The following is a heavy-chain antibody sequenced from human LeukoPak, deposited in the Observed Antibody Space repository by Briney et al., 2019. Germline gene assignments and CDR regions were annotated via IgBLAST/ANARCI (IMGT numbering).Heavy chain of an antibody. CDR2: INHSGST. Sequence: PSETLSLTCAVYGGSFSGYYWGWIRQPPGKGLEWIGEINHSGSTNYNPSLKSRVTMSVDTSKNQFSLKLSSVTAADTAVYYCKAGTLYWGQGTLVTVSS. CDR3: KAGTLY. J-gene: IGHJ4*02. D-gene: IGHD6-19*01. V-gene: IGHV4-34*01. CDR1: GGSFSGYY.